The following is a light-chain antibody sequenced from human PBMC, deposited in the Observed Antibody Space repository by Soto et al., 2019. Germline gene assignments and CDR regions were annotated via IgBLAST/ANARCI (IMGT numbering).Light chain of an antibody. CDR2: QDS. J-gene: IGLJ2*01. CDR1: KLGDKY. Sequence: SYELTQPPSVSVSPGQTASITCSGDKLGDKYACWYQQKPGQSPVLVIYQDSKRPSGIPERFSGSNSGNTATLTIRGTQAMDEADYYCQACDSSTLVVFGGGTKLTVL. CDR3: QACDSSTLVV. V-gene: IGLV3-1*01.